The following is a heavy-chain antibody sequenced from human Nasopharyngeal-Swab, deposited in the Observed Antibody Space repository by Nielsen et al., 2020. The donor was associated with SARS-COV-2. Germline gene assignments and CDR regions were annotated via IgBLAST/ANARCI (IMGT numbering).Heavy chain of an antibody. Sequence: GESLKISCAASGFTFSSYAMSWVRQAPGKGLEWVSTISGSDGSAYYADSVKGRFTISRDNSRHTLCLQMNSLRAEDTAVYYCARIRTGAYFDCWGQGTLVTVSS. J-gene: IGHJ4*02. D-gene: IGHD1-14*01. V-gene: IGHV3-23*01. CDR3: ARIRTGAYFDC. CDR1: GFTFSSYA. CDR2: ISGSDGSA.